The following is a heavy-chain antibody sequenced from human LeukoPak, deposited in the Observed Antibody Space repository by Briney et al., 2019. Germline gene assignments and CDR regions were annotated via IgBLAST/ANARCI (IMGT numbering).Heavy chain of an antibody. CDR1: GFTFSSYW. D-gene: IGHD5-24*01. CDR3: ASDDGPNDF. V-gene: IGHV3-7*05. J-gene: IGHJ4*02. CDR2: IQQDGSER. Sequence: GGSLRLSGAASGFTFSSYWMIWVRQAPGKVLEWVANIQQDGSERYYVDSVKGRFTISRDNAKNSLYLQMNSLRAEDTAVYYCASDDGPNDFWGQGTLVTVSS.